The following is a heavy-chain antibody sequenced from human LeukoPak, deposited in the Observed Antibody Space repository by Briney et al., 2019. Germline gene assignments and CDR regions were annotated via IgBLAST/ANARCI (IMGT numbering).Heavy chain of an antibody. D-gene: IGHD6-19*01. CDR3: AKGFRSGWYLDYFDY. Sequence: GGSLTLSCAASGFTFSSYAMSWVRQAPGKGLEWVSAISGSGGSTYYADSVKGRFTISRDNSKNTLYLQMNSLRAEDTAVYYCAKGFRSGWYLDYFDYWGQGTLVTVSS. CDR1: GFTFSSYA. J-gene: IGHJ4*02. V-gene: IGHV3-23*01. CDR2: ISGSGGST.